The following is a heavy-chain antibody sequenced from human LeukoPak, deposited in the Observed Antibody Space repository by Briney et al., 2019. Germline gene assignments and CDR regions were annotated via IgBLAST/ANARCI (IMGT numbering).Heavy chain of an antibody. J-gene: IGHJ4*02. Sequence: GGSLRLSCAVSGFTISSYAMSWVRQAPGKGLEWVAVIWYDGSNKYYADSVKGRFTISRDNSKNTLYLQMNSLRAEDTAVYYCARGRYYYDSSGYYPTGDYFDYWGQGTLVTVSS. CDR2: IWYDGSNK. D-gene: IGHD3-22*01. CDR1: GFTISSYA. V-gene: IGHV3-33*08. CDR3: ARGRYYYDSSGYYPTGDYFDY.